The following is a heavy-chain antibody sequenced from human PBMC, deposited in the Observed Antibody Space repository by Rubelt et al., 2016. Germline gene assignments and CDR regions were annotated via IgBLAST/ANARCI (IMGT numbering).Heavy chain of an antibody. CDR1: GFSFSALW. CDR2: INTDGSAT. D-gene: IGHD3-10*01. J-gene: IGHJ4*02. CDR3: ARRFGEPDW. Sequence: GGGLVQPGGSLRLSCAASGFSFSALWMHWVRQTPGKGLVWVSLINTDGSATTYADSVRGRFTVSRDNAKNAVFLQMNSLRAEDTAVYYCARRFGEPDWWGQGTLVTVSS. V-gene: IGHV3-74*01.